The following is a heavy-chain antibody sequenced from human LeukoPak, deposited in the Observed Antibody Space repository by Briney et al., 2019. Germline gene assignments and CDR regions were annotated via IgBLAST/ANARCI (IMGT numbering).Heavy chain of an antibody. CDR1: GESFSGYY. V-gene: IGHV4-34*01. CDR2: INHSGST. D-gene: IGHD1-26*01. J-gene: IGHJ3*02. Sequence: SETLSLTRAVYGESFSGYYWTWIRQPPGRGLEWIGEINHSGSTNYNPSLKSRLTISVDTSKNQFSLKLRSVTAADTAVYYCARVVGATLVAFDIWGQGTMVTVSS. CDR3: ARVVGATLVAFDI.